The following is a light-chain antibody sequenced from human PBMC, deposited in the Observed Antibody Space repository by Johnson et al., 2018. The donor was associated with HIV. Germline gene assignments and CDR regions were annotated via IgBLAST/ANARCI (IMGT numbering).Light chain of an antibody. CDR3: GTWDSSLSTYYV. V-gene: IGLV1-51*02. CDR1: SSNIGNNY. CDR2: ENN. J-gene: IGLJ1*01. Sequence: QSVLTQPPSVSAAPGQKVTISCSGSSSNIGNNYVSWYQQLPGTAPKLLIYENNKRPSGIPDRFSGSKSCTSATLGISGHQPGDEADYYCGTWDSSLSTYYVFGTGTKVTVL.